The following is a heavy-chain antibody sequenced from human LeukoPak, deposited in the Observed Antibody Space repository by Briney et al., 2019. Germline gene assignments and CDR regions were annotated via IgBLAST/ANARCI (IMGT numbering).Heavy chain of an antibody. V-gene: IGHV3-53*01. CDR2: IYSDGST. CDR1: GFTVSSNY. CDR3: ARGPRGDGYNDY. D-gene: IGHD5-24*01. J-gene: IGHJ4*02. Sequence: GGSLRLSCAASGFTVSSNYMSWVRQAPGKGLEWVSVIYSDGSTYYADSVKGRFTISRDNSKNTLDLQMNSLRAEDTAVYYCARGPRGDGYNDYWAREPWSPSPQ.